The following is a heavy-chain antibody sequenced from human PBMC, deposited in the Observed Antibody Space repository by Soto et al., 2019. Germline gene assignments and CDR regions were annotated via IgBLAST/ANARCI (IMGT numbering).Heavy chain of an antibody. CDR2: IYYSGST. D-gene: IGHD3-9*01. CDR3: ARTENSYYDILTGNDAFDI. J-gene: IGHJ3*02. Sequence: ASETLSLTCTVSGGSISSGGYYWSWIRQHPGKGLEWIGYIYYSGSTYYNPSLKSRVTISVDTSKNQFSLKLSSVTAADKAVYYCARTENSYYDILTGNDAFDIWGQGTMVTVSS. CDR1: GGSISSGGYY. V-gene: IGHV4-31*03.